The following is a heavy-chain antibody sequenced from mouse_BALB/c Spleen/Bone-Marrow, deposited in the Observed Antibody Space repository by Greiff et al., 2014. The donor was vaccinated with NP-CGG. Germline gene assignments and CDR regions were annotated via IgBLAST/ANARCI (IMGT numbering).Heavy chain of an antibody. CDR3: AIYYYGSSGFAC. D-gene: IGHD1-1*01. Sequence: EVQLQQSGAELMKPGASVKLSCTASGFNIKDTYMHWVKQRPEQGLEWIGRIDPANGNTKYDPKFQGKATITADTSSNTAYLQLSSLTSEDTAVYYCAIYYYGSSGFACWGQGTLVTVSA. J-gene: IGHJ3*01. CDR1: GFNIKDTY. CDR2: IDPANGNT. V-gene: IGHV14-3*02.